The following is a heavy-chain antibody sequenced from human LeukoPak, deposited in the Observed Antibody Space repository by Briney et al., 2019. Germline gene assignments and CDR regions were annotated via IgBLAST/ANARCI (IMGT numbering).Heavy chain of an antibody. D-gene: IGHD3/OR15-3a*01. Sequence: GGSLRPSCAASGFTFSSYGMHWVRQAPGKGLEWVANIKEDGTETSYVGSVKGRFTISRDNAKNSLYLQMNGLRAEDTALYYCARDKFGPLAFWGRGTLVTVSS. J-gene: IGHJ4*02. CDR3: ARDKFGPLAF. V-gene: IGHV3-7*03. CDR2: IKEDGTET. CDR1: GFTFSSYG.